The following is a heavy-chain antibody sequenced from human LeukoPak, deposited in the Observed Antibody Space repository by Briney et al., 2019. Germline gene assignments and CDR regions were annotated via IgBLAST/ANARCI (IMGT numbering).Heavy chain of an antibody. CDR1: GFTFSSYG. Sequence: GRSLRLSCAASGFTFSSYGMHWVRQAPGKGLEWVAVISYDGSNKYYADSVKGRFTISRDNSKNTLYLQMNSLRAEDTAVYYCAKDSRWRSLGLPDYWGRGTLVTVSS. CDR3: AKDSRWRSLGLPDY. CDR2: ISYDGSNK. J-gene: IGHJ4*02. V-gene: IGHV3-30*18. D-gene: IGHD3-16*01.